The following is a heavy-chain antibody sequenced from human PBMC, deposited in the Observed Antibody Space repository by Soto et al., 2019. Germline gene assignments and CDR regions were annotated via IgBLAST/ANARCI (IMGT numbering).Heavy chain of an antibody. J-gene: IGHJ6*01. Sequence: SCRFSGYAETVQETSLSPQASGKGLEWMGWMNPNSGNTGYAQKFQGRVTMTRNTSISTAYMELSSLRSEDTAVYYCARDLGLDHDGPYADLSWG. D-gene: IGHD2-2*01. CDR3: ARDLGLDHDGPYADLS. V-gene: IGHV1-8*01. CDR2: MNPNSGNT. CDR1: GYAETVQE.